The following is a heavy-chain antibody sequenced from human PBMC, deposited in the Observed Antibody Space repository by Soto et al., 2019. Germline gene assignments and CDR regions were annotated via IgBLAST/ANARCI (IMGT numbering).Heavy chain of an antibody. Sequence: EVQLVESGGGLVQPGASLRLSCVASGFTVTNSRMTWVRQAPGKGLEWVASIKEDGSEKSYVDSVKGRFTSSRDSAKNSLYLQMNGLRAEDTATYYCARYFAMDVWGQGTTVTVSS. CDR2: IKEDGSEK. CDR1: GFTVTNSR. CDR3: ARYFAMDV. V-gene: IGHV3-7*03. J-gene: IGHJ6*02.